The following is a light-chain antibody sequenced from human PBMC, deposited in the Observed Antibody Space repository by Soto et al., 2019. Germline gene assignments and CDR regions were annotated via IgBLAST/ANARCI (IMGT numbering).Light chain of an antibody. CDR3: QQYNDWPPWT. Sequence: EIVMTQSPATLSVSPGERATLSCRASQSVSSNLAWYQQKPGQAPRLLIYGASTRATSIPARFIGSGSGTEFTLTISSMQYEDFAVYYCQQYNDWPPWTFGQGTKVEIK. V-gene: IGKV3-15*01. CDR2: GAS. J-gene: IGKJ1*01. CDR1: QSVSSN.